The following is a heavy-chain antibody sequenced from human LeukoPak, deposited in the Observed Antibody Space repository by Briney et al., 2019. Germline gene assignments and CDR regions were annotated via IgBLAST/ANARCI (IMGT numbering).Heavy chain of an antibody. CDR1: GFTVSSTY. J-gene: IGHJ4*02. CDR3: ARQRGYSYGYNFDY. CDR2: IYSGGST. D-gene: IGHD5-18*01. Sequence: PGGSLRLSCAASGFTVSSTYMSWVRQAPGKGLEWVSVIYSGGSTYYADSVKGRFTISRDNSKNTLYLQMNSLRAEDTAVCYCARQRGYSYGYNFDYWGQGTLVTVPS. V-gene: IGHV3-66*04.